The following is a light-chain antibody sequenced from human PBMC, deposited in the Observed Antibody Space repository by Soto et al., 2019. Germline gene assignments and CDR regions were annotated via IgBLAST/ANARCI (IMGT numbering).Light chain of an antibody. CDR1: SSDVGGYNY. CDR3: SSYTISPYVV. V-gene: IGLV2-14*01. CDR2: DVS. J-gene: IGLJ2*01. Sequence: QSALTQPASVSGSPGQSITISCTGTSSDVGGYNYVSWYQQHPGKAPKLMIYDVSNRPSGVSNRFSGSKSGTTASLTISGLQAEDEADYYCSSYTISPYVVFGGGTKLTVL.